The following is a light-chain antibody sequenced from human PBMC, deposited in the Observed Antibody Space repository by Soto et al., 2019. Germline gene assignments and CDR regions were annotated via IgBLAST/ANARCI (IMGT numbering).Light chain of an antibody. J-gene: IGLJ3*02. Sequence: QSVLTQAPSVSGAPGQRITISCAGSSSNIGGGYEVHWYQQLPGTAPKLLIYDNNHRPSGVPDRFSGSKSGTSASLAITGRQAADEADYYCQSYDGSMSDSVFGGGTKLTVL. CDR1: SSNIGGGYE. CDR3: QSYDGSMSDSV. CDR2: DNN. V-gene: IGLV1-40*01.